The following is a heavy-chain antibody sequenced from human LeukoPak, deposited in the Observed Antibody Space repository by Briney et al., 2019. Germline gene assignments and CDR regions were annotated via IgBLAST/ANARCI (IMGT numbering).Heavy chain of an antibody. CDR3: ARLTYGDYVDY. J-gene: IGHJ4*02. CDR1: GGSIGSGGYY. CDR2: IYYSGST. D-gene: IGHD4-17*01. V-gene: IGHV4-31*03. Sequence: PSETLSLTCTVSGGSIGSGGYYWSWIRQHPGKGLEWIGYIYYSGSTYYNPSLKSRVTISVDTSKNQFSLKLSSVTAADTAVYYCARLTYGDYVDYWGQGTLVTVSS.